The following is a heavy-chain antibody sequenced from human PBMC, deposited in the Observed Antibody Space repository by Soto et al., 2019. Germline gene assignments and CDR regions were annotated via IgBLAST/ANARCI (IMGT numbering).Heavy chain of an antibody. CDR1: PSAFTTYS. V-gene: IGHV3-21*01. J-gene: IGHJ6*02. Sequence: EVPLVESGGGLVKPGGSLRLSCAASPSAFTTYSINWVRQAPGKGLEWVSSISVRSSYIYYAASVKGRFTISRDNAKNSVYLQMKNLSADDTAVYHCATSQRSCPRWGMDVWGQGTTVTVAS. CDR2: ISVRSSYI. D-gene: IGHD3-10*01. CDR3: ATSQRSCPRWGMDV.